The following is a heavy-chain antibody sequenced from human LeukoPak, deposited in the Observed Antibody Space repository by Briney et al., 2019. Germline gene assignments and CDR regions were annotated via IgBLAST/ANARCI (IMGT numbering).Heavy chain of an antibody. V-gene: IGHV4-59*12. CDR1: GGSISSYY. D-gene: IGHD2/OR15-2a*01. CDR3: ARDSGQYRFDY. Sequence: SETLSLTCTVSGGSISSYYWSWIRQPPGKGLEWIGYIYYSGSTNYNPSLKSRVTISVDTSKNQFSLKLSSVTAADTAVYYCARDSGQYRFDYWGQGTLVTVSS. J-gene: IGHJ4*02. CDR2: IYYSGST.